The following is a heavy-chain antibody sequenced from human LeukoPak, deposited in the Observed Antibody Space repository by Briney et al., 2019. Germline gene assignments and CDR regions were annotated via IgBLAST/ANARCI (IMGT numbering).Heavy chain of an antibody. J-gene: IGHJ4*02. V-gene: IGHV4-59*01. D-gene: IGHD2-2*01. CDR2: IYYSGST. Sequence: SETLSLTCTVSGGSISSYYWNWIRQPPGKGLEWIGYIYYSGSTNYNPSLKSRVTMSIGTSKNQFSLKLSSVTAADTAVYYCAGQHCTSTTCYAYFDYWGQGTLVTVSS. CDR1: GGSISSYY. CDR3: AGQHCTSTTCYAYFDY.